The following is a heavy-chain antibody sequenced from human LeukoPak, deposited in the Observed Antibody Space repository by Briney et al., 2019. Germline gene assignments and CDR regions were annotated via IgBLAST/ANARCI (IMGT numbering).Heavy chain of an antibody. D-gene: IGHD5-24*01. J-gene: IGHJ4*02. V-gene: IGHV4-39*01. CDR1: GGSISSRPYD. CDR2: ISYSGST. Sequence: TSSETLSLTCTVSGGSISSRPYDWGWIRQPPGKGLEYIGSISYSGSTYYNPSLRSRVTISVDTSSNQFSLKLSSVTAADTAVYYCARHLFQGDGTKRGFYYWGQGTLVTVSS. CDR3: ARHLFQGDGTKRGFYY.